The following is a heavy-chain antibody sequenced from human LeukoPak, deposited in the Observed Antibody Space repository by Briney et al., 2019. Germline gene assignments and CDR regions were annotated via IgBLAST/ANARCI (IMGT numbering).Heavy chain of an antibody. D-gene: IGHD3-10*01. Sequence: RASVKVSCKASGYTFTSYDINWVRQATGQGLEWMGWMNPNSGNTGYAQTFQGRVTMTRNTSISTAYMELSSLRSEDTAVYYCARGIRLSQYYGSGSYPLDYWGQGTLVTVSS. CDR2: MNPNSGNT. V-gene: IGHV1-8*01. CDR1: GYTFTSYD. CDR3: ARGIRLSQYYGSGSYPLDY. J-gene: IGHJ4*02.